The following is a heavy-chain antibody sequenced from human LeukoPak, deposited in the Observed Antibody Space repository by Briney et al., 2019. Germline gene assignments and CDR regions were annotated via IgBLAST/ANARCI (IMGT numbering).Heavy chain of an antibody. CDR2: ISSSSSYI. CDR1: GFTFSSYS. V-gene: IGHV3-21*01. Sequence: PGGSPRLSCAASGFTFSSYSMNWVRQAPGKGLEWVSSISSSSSYIYYADSVKGRFTISRDNAKNSLYLQMNSLRAEDTAVYYCASWDPDYDFWSGARFDPWGQGTLVTVSS. CDR3: ASWDPDYDFWSGARFDP. D-gene: IGHD3-3*01. J-gene: IGHJ5*02.